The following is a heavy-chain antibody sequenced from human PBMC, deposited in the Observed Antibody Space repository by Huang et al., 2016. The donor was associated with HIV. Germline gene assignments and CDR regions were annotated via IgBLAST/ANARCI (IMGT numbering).Heavy chain of an antibody. V-gene: IGHV3-23*01. Sequence: EVQLLESGGGLVQPGGSLRLSCAASGFTFSSYAMGWVRQAPGKGLEWVSSMTGRGSSSYYADSVKGRFTISRDNSKNTLYLQMNSLRAEDTAIYYCAKADSGAAAGSLVDYWGQGTLVTVSS. J-gene: IGHJ4*02. D-gene: IGHD6-13*01. CDR2: MTGRGSSS. CDR3: AKADSGAAAGSLVDY. CDR1: GFTFSSYA.